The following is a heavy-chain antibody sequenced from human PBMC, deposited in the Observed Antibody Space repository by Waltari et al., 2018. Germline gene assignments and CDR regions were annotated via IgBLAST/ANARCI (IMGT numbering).Heavy chain of an antibody. CDR1: GFTFGNHA. V-gene: IGHV3-30-3*01. D-gene: IGHD2-15*01. CDR2: ISYDGSNK. CDR3: ARDLSSPDAY. Sequence: QVQLVESGGGVVQPGRSLRPSCAASGFTFGNHAMHWVRQAPGKGLEWVAVISYDGSNKYYADSVKGRFTISRDNSMNTLYLQVNSLRGEDTAVYYCARDLSSPDAYWGQGTLVTVSS. J-gene: IGHJ4*02.